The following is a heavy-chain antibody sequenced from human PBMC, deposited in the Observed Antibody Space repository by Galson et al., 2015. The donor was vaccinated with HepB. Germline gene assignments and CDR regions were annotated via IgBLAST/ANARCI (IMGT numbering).Heavy chain of an antibody. V-gene: IGHV3-21*01. D-gene: IGHD5-18*01. CDR2: ISSSRSYT. Sequence: SLRLSCAASGFTFSNYSMNWVRQAPGKGLEWVSFISSSRSYTSQADSVKGQFTISRDNAKNLLYLQMNSLRAEDTAVYYCARGTGYSYGPFDYWGQGILVSVSS. CDR1: GFTFSNYS. J-gene: IGHJ4*02. CDR3: ARGTGYSYGPFDY.